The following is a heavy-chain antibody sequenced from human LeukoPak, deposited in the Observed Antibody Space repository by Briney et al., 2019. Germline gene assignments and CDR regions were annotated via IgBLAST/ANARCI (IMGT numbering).Heavy chain of an antibody. D-gene: IGHD3-22*01. J-gene: IGHJ4*02. CDR3: AKIRTYYYDSSGYPTEN. CDR2: ISGSGEST. Sequence: GGSLRLSCAASGFIFRSYVLSWVRQAPGKGLQWVSGISGSGESTYYADSVKGRFTISRDNSKKTLYLQMNSLRAEDTAVYYCAKIRTYYYDSSGYPTENWGQGTLVTVSS. V-gene: IGHV3-23*01. CDR1: GFIFRSYV.